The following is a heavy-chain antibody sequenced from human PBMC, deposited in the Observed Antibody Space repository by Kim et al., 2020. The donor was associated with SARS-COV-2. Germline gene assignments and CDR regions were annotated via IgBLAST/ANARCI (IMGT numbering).Heavy chain of an antibody. CDR2: RGGST. D-gene: IGHD5-12*01. CDR3: AKNRLIY. Sequence: RGGSTYYADSVKGRFTISRDNSKNTLYLQMNSLRAEDTAVYYCAKNRLIYGGQGTLVTVSS. V-gene: IGHV3-23*01. J-gene: IGHJ4*02.